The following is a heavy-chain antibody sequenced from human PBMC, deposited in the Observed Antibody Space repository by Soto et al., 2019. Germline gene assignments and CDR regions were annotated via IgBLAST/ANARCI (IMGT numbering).Heavy chain of an antibody. V-gene: IGHV3-23*01. CDR2: ISGSGGST. Sequence: GGVPRLSCAASGFTFSSYAMSWVRQAPGKGLEWVSAISGSGGSTYYADSVKGRFTISRDNSKNTLYLQMNSLRAEDTAVYYCAKDIYSSSRWFDPWGQGTLVTVSS. D-gene: IGHD6-6*01. J-gene: IGHJ5*02. CDR3: AKDIYSSSRWFDP. CDR1: GFTFSSYA.